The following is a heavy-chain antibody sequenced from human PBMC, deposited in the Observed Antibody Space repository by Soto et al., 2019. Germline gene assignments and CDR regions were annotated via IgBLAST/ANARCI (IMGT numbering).Heavy chain of an antibody. J-gene: IGHJ4*02. V-gene: IGHV1-69*01. CDR3: AREHNHCSGGSCFPGEFDY. D-gene: IGHD2-15*01. CDR2: IIPIFGTA. CDR1: GGPFSSYA. Sequence: QVQLVQSGAEVKKPGSSGKVSCKASGGPFSSYAISWVRQAPGKGLGWMGGIIPIFGTANYAQKFQGRVTITADESTSTAYMELSSLRSEDTAVYYCAREHNHCSGGSCFPGEFDYLGQVTLVTVSS.